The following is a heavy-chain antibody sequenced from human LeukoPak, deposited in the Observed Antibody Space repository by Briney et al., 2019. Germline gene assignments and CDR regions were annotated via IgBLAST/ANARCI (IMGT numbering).Heavy chain of an antibody. CDR3: ARDIAARATTFDY. Sequence: TGGSLRLSCAASGFTFSSYSMNWVRQAPGKGLEWVSSISSSSSYIYYADSVKGRFTISRDNAKNSLYLQMNSLRAEDTAVYYCARDIAARATTFDYWGQGTLVTVSS. D-gene: IGHD6-6*01. CDR2: ISSSSSYI. CDR1: GFTFSSYS. J-gene: IGHJ4*02. V-gene: IGHV3-21*01.